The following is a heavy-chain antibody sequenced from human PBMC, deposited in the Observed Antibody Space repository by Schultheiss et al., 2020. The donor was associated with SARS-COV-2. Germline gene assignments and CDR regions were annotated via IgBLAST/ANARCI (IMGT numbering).Heavy chain of an antibody. D-gene: IGHD2-2*01. CDR3: ARATDQLVLGY. CDR1: GGSISSYY. Sequence: SQTLSLTCTVSGGSISSYYWSWIRQPPGKGLEWIGYIYYSGSTNYNPSLKSRVTISVDTSKNQFSLKLSSVTAADTAVYYCARATDQLVLGYWGQGTLVTVSS. CDR2: IYYSGST. V-gene: IGHV4-59*12. J-gene: IGHJ4*02.